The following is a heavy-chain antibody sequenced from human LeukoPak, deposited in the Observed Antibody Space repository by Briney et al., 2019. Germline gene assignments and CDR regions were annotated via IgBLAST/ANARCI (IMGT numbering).Heavy chain of an antibody. CDR2: IHDRGSD. D-gene: IGHD6-6*01. Sequence: SETLSLTCSVSGASITTTNFWWSWIRQSPGRGLEWIGYIHDRGSDKYNPALESRATLSVDTSKNQFSLKLNSVTAADTAVYYCARYGLVEFRNAFQYWGQGILVSVSS. V-gene: IGHV4-61*01. J-gene: IGHJ1*01. CDR3: ARYGLVEFRNAFQY. CDR1: GASITTTNFW.